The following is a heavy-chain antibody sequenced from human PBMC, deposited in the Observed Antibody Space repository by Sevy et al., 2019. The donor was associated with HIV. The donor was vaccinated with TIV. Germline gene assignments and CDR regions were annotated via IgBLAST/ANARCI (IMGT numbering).Heavy chain of an antibody. CDR3: TAVCVDCVSFDF. CDR2: IKSTSDGGTT. J-gene: IGHJ4*02. D-gene: IGHD2-21*01. V-gene: IGHV3-15*01. Sequence: GGSLRLSCLGSEFTFSGAWMNWVRQAPGKGLEWVGRIKSTSDGGTTDYAAPVKGRFTISRDDSKNTVYLQMNNLKIEDTAVYFCTAVCVDCVSFDFWGPGTQVTASS. CDR1: EFTFSGAW.